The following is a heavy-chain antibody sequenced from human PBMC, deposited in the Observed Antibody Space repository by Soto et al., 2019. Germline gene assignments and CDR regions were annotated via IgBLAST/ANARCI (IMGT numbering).Heavy chain of an antibody. CDR1: GFTFSSFG. D-gene: IGHD3-3*02. CDR3: AKGRFDVVTISPFDH. Sequence: PGGSLRLSCAASGFTFSSFGMHWVRQAPGKGLEWVAVISYDGTEEKYADSVKGRATVSRDNSKNTVYLQMNRLGGDDSAIYYCAKGRFDVVTISPFDHWGQGTLVTVSS. V-gene: IGHV3-30*18. CDR2: ISYDGTEE. J-gene: IGHJ4*01.